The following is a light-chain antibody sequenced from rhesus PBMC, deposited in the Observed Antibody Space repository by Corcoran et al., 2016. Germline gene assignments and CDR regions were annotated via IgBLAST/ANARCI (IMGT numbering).Light chain of an antibody. CDR2: GAS. J-gene: IGKJ1*01. CDR3: PQHSNWPWT. V-gene: IGKV3-24*01. CDR1: QSVSSS. Sequence: EIVMTQSPATLSLSPGERATLSCRASQSVSSSLAWYQPKPGQAPRLLIYGASRRATGIPDRFSGSGSGTDFTLTISSLEPEDIAVYYCPQHSNWPWTFGQGTKVEIK.